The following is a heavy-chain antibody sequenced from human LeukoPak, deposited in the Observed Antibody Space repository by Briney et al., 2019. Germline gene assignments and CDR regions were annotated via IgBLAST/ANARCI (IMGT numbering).Heavy chain of an antibody. CDR3: TRRYNYDSSGYYYVRDAFDI. J-gene: IGHJ3*02. D-gene: IGHD3-22*01. Sequence: GRSLRLSCTASGFTFADYAMSWFRQAPGKGLEWVGFIRSKAYGGTTEYAASVKGRFTISRDDSQSIAYLQVNSLKTEDTAVYYCTRRYNYDSSGYYYVRDAFDIWGQGTMVTVSS. CDR1: GFTFADYA. CDR2: IRSKAYGGTT. V-gene: IGHV3-49*03.